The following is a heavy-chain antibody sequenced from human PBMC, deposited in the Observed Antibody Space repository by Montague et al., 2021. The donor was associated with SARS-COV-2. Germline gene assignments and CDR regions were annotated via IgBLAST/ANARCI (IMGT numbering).Heavy chain of an antibody. V-gene: IGHV6-1*01. Sequence: CAISGDSVAGSVVTWNWIRQSPSRGLEWLGRTYYRSKWYNDHAGSVKSRITIDPDTSKHQFSLHLNSVTPEDTAVYYCARIPVGCKYYFDFWGQGTLVTVSS. J-gene: IGHJ4*02. CDR2: TYYRSKWYN. CDR1: GDSVAGSVVT. D-gene: IGHD2-2*01. CDR3: ARIPVGCKYYFDF.